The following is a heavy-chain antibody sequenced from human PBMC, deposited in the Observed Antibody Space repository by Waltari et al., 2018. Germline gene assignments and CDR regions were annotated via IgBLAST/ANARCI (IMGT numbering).Heavy chain of an antibody. V-gene: IGHV1-18*01. Sequence: QGQLVQSGAEMKKPGASVKVSCQASGYIFTDYGVTGVRQAPGQGLEWMGWISGFNGHKNYAQKLQDRVTMTTDPSTSTAYMELRTLTSDDTAVYFCARAARLWNAVLWHFDLWGRGTLVTVSS. D-gene: IGHD1-1*01. CDR3: ARAARLWNAVLWHFDL. J-gene: IGHJ2*01. CDR1: GYIFTDYG. CDR2: ISGFNGHK.